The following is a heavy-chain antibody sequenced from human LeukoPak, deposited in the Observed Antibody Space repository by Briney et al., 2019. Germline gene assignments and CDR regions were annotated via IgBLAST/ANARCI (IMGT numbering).Heavy chain of an antibody. D-gene: IGHD4-17*01. CDR3: ARDLVCLYGDYRSGWFDP. Sequence: SETLSLTCTVSGGSISSYYWSWIRQPAGKGLEWIGRIYTSGSTNYNPSLRSRVTMSVDTSKNQFSLKLSSVTAADTAVYYCARDLVCLYGDYRSGWFDPWGQGTLVTVSS. J-gene: IGHJ5*02. CDR1: GGSISSYY. V-gene: IGHV4-4*07. CDR2: IYTSGST.